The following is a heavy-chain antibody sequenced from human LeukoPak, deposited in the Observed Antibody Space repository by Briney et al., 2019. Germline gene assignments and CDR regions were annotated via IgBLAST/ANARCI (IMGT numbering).Heavy chain of an antibody. D-gene: IGHD1-20*01. J-gene: IGHJ3*02. Sequence: GGSLRLSCAASGFTFSSYWMSWVRQAPGKGLEWVANIKQDGSEKYYVDSVKGRFTISRDNAKNSLYLQMNSLRAEDTAVYYCARDYSITGSNGAFDIWGQGTMVTVSS. CDR1: GFTFSSYW. V-gene: IGHV3-7*01. CDR3: ARDYSITGSNGAFDI. CDR2: IKQDGSEK.